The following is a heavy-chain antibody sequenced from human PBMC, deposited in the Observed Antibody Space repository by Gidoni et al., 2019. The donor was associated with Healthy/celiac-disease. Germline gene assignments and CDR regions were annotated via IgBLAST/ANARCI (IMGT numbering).Heavy chain of an antibody. CDR1: GFPFSGFA. V-gene: IGHV3-73*02. J-gene: IGHJ4*02. CDR3: TRLVAVAGDY. D-gene: IGHD6-19*01. Sequence: EVQLVESGGGLVQPGGSLKRSCSASGFPFSGFAMHWVRQASGKGLEWVGRIRSKANSYATAYAASVKGRCTISRDDSKNTAYLQMNSLKTEDTAVYYCTRLVAVAGDYWGQGTLVTVSS. CDR2: IRSKANSYAT.